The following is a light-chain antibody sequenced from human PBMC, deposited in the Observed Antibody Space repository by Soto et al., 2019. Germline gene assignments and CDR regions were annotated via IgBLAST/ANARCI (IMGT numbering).Light chain of an antibody. CDR3: QQYGSSPRT. Sequence: EIVMTQSPATLSVSPGERATLSCRASQSVFSNVAWYQQRPGQAPRLLIYGASTRATGIPDRFSGSGSGTDFTLTISRLEPEDFAVYYCQQYGSSPRTFGQGTKVDIK. J-gene: IGKJ1*01. CDR1: QSVFSN. V-gene: IGKV3-20*01. CDR2: GAS.